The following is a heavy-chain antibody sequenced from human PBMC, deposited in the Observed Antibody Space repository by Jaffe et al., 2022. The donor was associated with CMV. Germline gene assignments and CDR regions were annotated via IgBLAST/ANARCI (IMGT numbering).Heavy chain of an antibody. D-gene: IGHD3-9*01. CDR3: ARLPLMVTGYYETHYYYMDV. CDR2: IYYSGST. Sequence: QLQLQESGPGLVKPSETLSLTCTVSGGSISSSSYYWGWIRQPPGKGLEWIGSIYYSGSTYYNPSLKSRVTISVDTSKNQFSLKLSSVTAADTAVYYCARLPLMVTGYYETHYYYMDVWGKGTTVTVSS. CDR1: GGSISSSSYY. J-gene: IGHJ6*03. V-gene: IGHV4-39*01.